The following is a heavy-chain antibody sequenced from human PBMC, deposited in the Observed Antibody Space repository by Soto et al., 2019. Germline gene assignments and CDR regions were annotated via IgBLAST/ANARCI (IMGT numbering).Heavy chain of an antibody. CDR1: GFTFSSCA. V-gene: IGHV3-23*01. J-gene: IGHJ6*02. CDR3: AKGRSYYYYYGVDG. CDR2: IIDSGGST. Sequence: GGSLRLSCAASGFTFSSCAMGWVRQAPGKGLEWVSDIIDSGGSTYYADSVKGRFTISRDNSKSTLYLQMNSLRAEDTALYYCAKGRSYYYYYGVDGWGQGNTVTVSS.